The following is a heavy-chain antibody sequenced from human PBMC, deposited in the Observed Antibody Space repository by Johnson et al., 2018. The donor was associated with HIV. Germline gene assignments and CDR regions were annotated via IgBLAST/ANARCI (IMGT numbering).Heavy chain of an antibody. D-gene: IGHD6-13*01. CDR1: GFTFSSYA. V-gene: IGHV3-23*04. CDR2: ITHNGGSA. J-gene: IGHJ3*02. CDR3: AKDLATGAAAGAFDI. Sequence: VQLVESGGGLVQPGGSLGLSCAASGFTFSSYAVSWVRQAPGKGLEWVSVITHNGGSAYYADSVKGRFTISRDNSKNTLYLQMNSLRAEDTAVYYCAKDLATGAAAGAFDIWGQGTMVTVSS.